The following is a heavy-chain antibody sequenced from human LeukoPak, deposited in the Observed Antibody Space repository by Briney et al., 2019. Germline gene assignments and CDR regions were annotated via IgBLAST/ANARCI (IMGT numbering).Heavy chain of an antibody. CDR2: IYYSGST. CDR3: ARVGHYDILTGYTSDWFDP. CDR1: GGSISSYY. D-gene: IGHD3-9*01. J-gene: IGHJ5*02. Sequence: PSETLSLTCTVSGGSISSYYWSWIRQPPGKGLEWIGYIYYSGSTNYNPSLKSRVTISVYTSKNQFSLKLSSVTAADTAVYYCARVGHYDILTGYTSDWFDPWGQGTLVTVSS. V-gene: IGHV4-59*01.